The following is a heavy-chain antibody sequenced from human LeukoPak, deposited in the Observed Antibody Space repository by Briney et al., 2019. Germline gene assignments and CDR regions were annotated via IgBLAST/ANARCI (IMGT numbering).Heavy chain of an antibody. CDR2: LSYSGST. J-gene: IGHJ5*02. CDR1: GGSISSRSYY. V-gene: IGHV4-39*07. CDR3: VRAASFCSSTTCLDP. Sequence: PSETLSLTCTVSGGSISSRSYYWGWIRQPPGKGLEWIGSLSYSGSTYYNPSLKSRVTLSVDTSKTQFSLKLSSVTAADTAVYYCVRAASFCSSTTCLDPWGQGTLVTVSS. D-gene: IGHD2-2*01.